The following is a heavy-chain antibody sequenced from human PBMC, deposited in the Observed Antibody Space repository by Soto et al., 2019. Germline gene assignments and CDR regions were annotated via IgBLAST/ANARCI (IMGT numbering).Heavy chain of an antibody. D-gene: IGHD4-17*01. CDR1: GYTFTNNV. CDR2: MNPNSGNT. V-gene: IGHV1-8*01. Sequence: ASVKVSCKASGYTFTNNVINWVRQAPGQGLEWMGWMNPNSGNTGYAQKFQGRVTMTRNTSIRTAYIDLSSLSSDDTAVYYCARDPLVLTVTTPGDGAFDIWGQGTMVTVSS. J-gene: IGHJ3*02. CDR3: ARDPLVLTVTTPGDGAFDI.